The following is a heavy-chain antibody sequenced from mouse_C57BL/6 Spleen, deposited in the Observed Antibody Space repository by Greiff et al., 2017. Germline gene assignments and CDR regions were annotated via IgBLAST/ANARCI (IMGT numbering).Heavy chain of an antibody. CDR2: ISDGGSYT. J-gene: IGHJ4*01. CDR3: ARGNLMDY. V-gene: IGHV5-4*01. CDR1: GFTFSSYA. Sequence: EVQLVESGGGLVKPGGSLKLSCAASGFTFSSYAMSWVRQTPEKRLEWVATISDGGSYTYYPDNVKGRFTISRDNAKNNLYLQMSHLKSEDTAMYYCARGNLMDYWGQGTSVTVSS.